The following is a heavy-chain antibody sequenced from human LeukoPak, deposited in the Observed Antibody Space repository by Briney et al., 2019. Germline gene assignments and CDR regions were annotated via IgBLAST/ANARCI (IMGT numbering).Heavy chain of an antibody. J-gene: IGHJ5*02. CDR2: INHSGST. CDR3: ARGYRTTVTRYNWFDP. V-gene: IGHV4-34*01. CDR1: GGSFSGYY. Sequence: PSETLSLTCAVYGGSFSGYYWSWIRQPPGKGLEWIGEINHSGSTNNNPSLKSRVTISVDTSKNQFSLKPSSVTAADTAVYYCARGYRTTVTRYNWFDPWGQGTLVTVSS. D-gene: IGHD4-17*01.